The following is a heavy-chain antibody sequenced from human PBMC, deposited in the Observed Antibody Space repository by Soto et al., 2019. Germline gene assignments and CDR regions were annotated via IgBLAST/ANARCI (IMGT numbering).Heavy chain of an antibody. CDR2: IYDSGST. CDR3: ARSPPLEDYYDSSGYYRDKLYYFDY. J-gene: IGHJ4*02. V-gene: IGHV4-31*03. Sequence: PSETLSLTSTVSGGSISSGGYYWSWIRQDPGKSVEWIGYIYDSGSTYYNPSLKSRVTISVDTSKNQFSLKLSSVTAADTAVYYCARSPPLEDYYDSSGYYRDKLYYFDYWGQGTLVPVSS. D-gene: IGHD3-22*01. CDR1: GGSISSGGYY.